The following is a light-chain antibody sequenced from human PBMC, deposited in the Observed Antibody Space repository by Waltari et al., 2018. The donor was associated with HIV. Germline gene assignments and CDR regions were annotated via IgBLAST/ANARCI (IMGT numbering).Light chain of an antibody. CDR1: QSVSTS. J-gene: IGKJ1*01. CDR3: QQYHNWPPWT. CDR2: DAS. Sequence: EIVMTQSPATLSVSPGGRATLSCRASQSVSTSLAWYQQKPGQAPRLLISDASSRATGVPGRFSCSASGTEFTLTISNLQSEDFAVYYCQQYHNWPPWTFGQGTKVEIK. V-gene: IGKV3-15*01.